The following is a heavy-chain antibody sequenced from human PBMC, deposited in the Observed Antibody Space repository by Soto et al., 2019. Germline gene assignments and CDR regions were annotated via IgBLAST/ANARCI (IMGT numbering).Heavy chain of an antibody. J-gene: IGHJ6*02. V-gene: IGHV3-21*01. CDR2: ISSSSSYI. D-gene: IGHD3-3*01. Sequence: GGSLRLSCAASGFTFSSYSMNWVRQAPGKGLEWVSSISSSSSYIYYADSVKGRFTISRDNAKKSLYLQMNSLRAEDTAVYYCARVTIFGVGTYYYYGMDVWGQGTTVTVSS. CDR3: ARVTIFGVGTYYYYGMDV. CDR1: GFTFSSYS.